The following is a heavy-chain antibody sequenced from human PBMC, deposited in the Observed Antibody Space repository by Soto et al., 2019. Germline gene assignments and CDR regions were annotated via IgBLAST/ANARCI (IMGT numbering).Heavy chain of an antibody. J-gene: IGHJ6*02. V-gene: IGHV1-18*01. D-gene: IGHD2-8*01. CDR1: GYTFTSFG. CDR3: ARVRSMYYGMDV. CDR2: ISAYNGNT. Sequence: QVQLVQSGGEVKKPGASVKVSCKATGYTFTSFGISWGRQAPGQGLEWMGWISAYNGNTNYAQKLQGRVTMTTDTSTSTAYMELRSLTSDDTAVYYCARVRSMYYGMDVWGQGTTVTVSS.